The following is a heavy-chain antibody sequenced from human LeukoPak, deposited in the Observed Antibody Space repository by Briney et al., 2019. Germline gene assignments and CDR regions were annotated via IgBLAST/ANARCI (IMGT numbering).Heavy chain of an antibody. CDR1: GGSISSGDYS. Sequence: SETLSLTCTVSGGSISSGDYSWSWIRQPPGKGLEWIGYIYYSGSTYYNPSLKSRVTISVDTSKNQFSLKLSSVTAADTAVYYCARASFAPGGGDYWGQGTLVTVSS. CDR3: ARASFAPGGGDY. J-gene: IGHJ4*02. V-gene: IGHV4-30-4*08. CDR2: IYYSGST. D-gene: IGHD3-10*01.